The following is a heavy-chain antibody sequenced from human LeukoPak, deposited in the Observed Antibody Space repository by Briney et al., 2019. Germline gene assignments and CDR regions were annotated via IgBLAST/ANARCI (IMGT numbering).Heavy chain of an antibody. Sequence: ASVKVSCKAFGYTFTSNYMHWVRQAPGQGPEWMGVISPSGGSTTYAQKFQGRVTLTRDMSTSTDYLELSSLRSEDTAVYYCAREDRYFDLYYYYYMDVWGKGTTVTVSS. CDR1: GYTFTSNY. D-gene: IGHD3-9*01. CDR2: ISPSGGST. J-gene: IGHJ6*03. V-gene: IGHV1-46*01. CDR3: AREDRYFDLYYYYYMDV.